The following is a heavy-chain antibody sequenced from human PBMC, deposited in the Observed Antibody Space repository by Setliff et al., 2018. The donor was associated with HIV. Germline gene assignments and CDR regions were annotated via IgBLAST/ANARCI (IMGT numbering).Heavy chain of an antibody. CDR3: ARVITMVWTTFDP. V-gene: IGHV4-4*02. CDR2: IYHSGGT. CDR1: GGSISSSNW. D-gene: IGHD3-10*01. Sequence: PSETLSLTCAVSGGSISSSNWWSWVRQPPGKRLEWIGEIYHSGGTNYNPSLKSRVTISLDKSKNHFSLELRSVTAADTAVYYCARVITMVWTTFDPWGQGTLVTVSS. J-gene: IGHJ5*02.